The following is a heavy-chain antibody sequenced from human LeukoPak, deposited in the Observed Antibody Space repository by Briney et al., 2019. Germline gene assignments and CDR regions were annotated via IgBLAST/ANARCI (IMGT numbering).Heavy chain of an antibody. CDR2: ISRDGGTQ. CDR3: RSAYYDLWSAYANWFVP. Sequence: GGSLRLSCSASGFAFSGYAMYWVRQAPGKGLEYVSAISRDGGTQYPADSVKGRITISRDNSKNTLYLQMSSQRPEETAVYYCRSAYYDLWSAYANWFVPWGQGTLVTVSS. CDR1: GFAFSGYA. J-gene: IGHJ5*02. D-gene: IGHD3-3*01. V-gene: IGHV3-64D*09.